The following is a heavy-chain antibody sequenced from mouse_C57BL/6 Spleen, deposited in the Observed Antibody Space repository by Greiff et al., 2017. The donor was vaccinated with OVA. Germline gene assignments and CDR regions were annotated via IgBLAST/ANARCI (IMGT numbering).Heavy chain of an antibody. D-gene: IGHD2-1*01. CDR1: GYTFTSYR. V-gene: IGHV1-53*01. CDR3: ARGGNYVRAMDY. CDR2: INPSNGGT. Sequence: QVQLQQPGTELVKPGASVKLSCKASGYTFTSYRMHWVKQRPGQGLEWIGNINPSNGGTNYNEKFKSKATLTVDKSSSTAYMQLSSLTSEDSAVYYCARGGNYVRAMDYWGQGTSVTVSS. J-gene: IGHJ4*01.